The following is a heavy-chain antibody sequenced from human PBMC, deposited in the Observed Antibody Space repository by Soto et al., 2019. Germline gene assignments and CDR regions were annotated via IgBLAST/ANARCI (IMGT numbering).Heavy chain of an antibody. D-gene: IGHD3-10*01. CDR2: ISAYNGNT. CDR1: GYTFTSYG. V-gene: IGHV1-18*01. Sequence: GASVKVSCKASGYTFTSYGISWVRQAPGQGLEWMGWISAYNGNTNYAQKLQGRVTMTTDTSTSTAYMELRSLRSDDTAVYYCARDSLLWFGELYQNWFDPWGQGTLVTVSS. J-gene: IGHJ5*02. CDR3: ARDSLLWFGELYQNWFDP.